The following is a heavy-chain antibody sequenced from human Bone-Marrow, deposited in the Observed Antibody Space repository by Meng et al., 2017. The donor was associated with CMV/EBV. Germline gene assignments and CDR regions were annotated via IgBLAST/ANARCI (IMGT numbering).Heavy chain of an antibody. J-gene: IGHJ6*02. Sequence: LSLTCAASGFTFSSYSMNWVRQAPGKGLAWVSSISSSSSYIYYADSVKGRFTISRDNAKNSLYLQMNSLRAEDTAVYYCARARTVTKTMDVWGQGTTVTVSS. CDR1: GFTFSSYS. CDR3: ARARTVTKTMDV. D-gene: IGHD4-11*01. V-gene: IGHV3-21*01. CDR2: ISSSSSYI.